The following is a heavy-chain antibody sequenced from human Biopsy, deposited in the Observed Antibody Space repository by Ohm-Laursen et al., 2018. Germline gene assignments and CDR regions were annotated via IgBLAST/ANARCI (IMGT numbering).Heavy chain of an antibody. CDR2: IKRDGTTT. D-gene: IGHD4-11*01. Sequence: GSLRLSCAASRFTFSDHYMHWVRQAPGKGLLWVSRIKRDGTTTDYAESAKGRFTISRDNAKNTLYLQMNSLRAEDTAVYYCARGGFFAYSTFDYWGQGALVTVSS. CDR3: ARGGFFAYSTFDY. V-gene: IGHV3-74*01. CDR1: RFTFSDHY. J-gene: IGHJ4*02.